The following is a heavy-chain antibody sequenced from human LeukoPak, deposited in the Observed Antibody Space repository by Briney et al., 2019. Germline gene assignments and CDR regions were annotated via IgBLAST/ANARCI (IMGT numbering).Heavy chain of an antibody. CDR1: GGTFSGYY. D-gene: IGHD4-17*01. V-gene: IGHV4-34*01. CDR3: ARGTMTTVTYYFDY. Sequence: PSETLSLTCAVYGGTFSGYYWSWIRQPPGKGLEWIGEINHSGSTNYNPSLKSRVTISVDTSKNQFSLKLSSVTAADTAVYYCARGTMTTVTYYFDYWGQGTLVTVSS. J-gene: IGHJ4*02. CDR2: INHSGST.